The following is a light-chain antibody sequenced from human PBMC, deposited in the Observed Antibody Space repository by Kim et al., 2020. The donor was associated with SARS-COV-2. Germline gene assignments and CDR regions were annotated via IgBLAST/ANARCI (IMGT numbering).Light chain of an antibody. CDR2: EVR. CDR3: SSYAGSDTYV. V-gene: IGLV2-8*01. J-gene: IGLJ1*01. Sequence: QSALTQPPSASGSPGQSVTISCAGTSSDVGAYNFFSWYQHHPGTGPKVIIYEVRKRPSGVPDRFSGSKSGNTASLTVSGLQAEDEADYYCSSYAGSDTYVFGSGTKVTVL. CDR1: SSDVGAYNF.